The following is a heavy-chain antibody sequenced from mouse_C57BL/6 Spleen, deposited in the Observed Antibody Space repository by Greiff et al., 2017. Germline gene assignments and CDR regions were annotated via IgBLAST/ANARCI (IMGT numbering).Heavy chain of an antibody. CDR1: GYTFTSYW. J-gene: IGHJ3*01. CDR2: IDPSDSYT. D-gene: IGHD2-5*01. V-gene: IGHV1-59*01. Sequence: QVQLQQPGAGLVRPGTSVKLSCKASGYTFTSYWMHWVKQRPGQGLEWIGVIDPSDSYTNYNQKFKGKATLTVDTSSSTAYMQLSSLTSEDSAVYYCASSNYGAWFAYWGQGTLVTVSA. CDR3: ASSNYGAWFAY.